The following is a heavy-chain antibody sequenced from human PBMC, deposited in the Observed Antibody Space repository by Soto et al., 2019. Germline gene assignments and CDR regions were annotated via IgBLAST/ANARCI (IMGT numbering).Heavy chain of an antibody. CDR1: GYTFTSYA. J-gene: IGHJ4*02. V-gene: IGHV1-3*01. D-gene: IGHD6-19*01. CDR3: ARDLLYSSGWYDY. CDR2: INAGNGNT. Sequence: ASGKVSCKASGYTFTSYAMHWVRQAPGQRLEWMGWINAGNGNTKYSQKFQGRVTITRDTSASTAYMELSSLRSEDTAVYYCARDLLYSSGWYDYWGQGTLVTVSS.